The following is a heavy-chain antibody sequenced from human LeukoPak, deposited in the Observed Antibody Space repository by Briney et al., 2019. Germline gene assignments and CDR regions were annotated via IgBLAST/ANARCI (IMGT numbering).Heavy chain of an antibody. CDR1: GFTFFTYS. J-gene: IGHJ6*03. Sequence: GMSMRLACAAYGFTFFTYSMHWVRQAPGKGLEWLAVSSFDENNKYYADSVKGRFTISRDNSKNTLYLQMNSLRAEDTAVYYCAKVSRIVGAAYYYYYYMDVWGKGTTVTVSS. V-gene: IGHV3-30*04. CDR2: SSFDENNK. D-gene: IGHD1-26*01. CDR3: AKVSRIVGAAYYYYYYMDV.